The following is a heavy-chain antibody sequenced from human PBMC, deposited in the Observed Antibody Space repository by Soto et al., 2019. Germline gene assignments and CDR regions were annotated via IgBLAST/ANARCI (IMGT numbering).Heavy chain of an antibody. V-gene: IGHV4-4*02. CDR2: IYHIGST. Sequence: PSETLTLTCAVSGGSISSSDWWRWVREPPGEGLEWIGVIYHIGSTNYNPSVKSRVTISIDKSKNKFSLKMSSLTAADTAVYYCARRGLTRDSPDGKEGWGPGTTVHVSS. D-gene: IGHD3-22*01. CDR1: GGSISSSDW. CDR3: ARRGLTRDSPDGKEG. J-gene: IGHJ6*02.